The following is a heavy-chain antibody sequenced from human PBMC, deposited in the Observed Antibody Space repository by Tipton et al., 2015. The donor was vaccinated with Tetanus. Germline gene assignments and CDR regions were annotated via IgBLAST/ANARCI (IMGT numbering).Heavy chain of an antibody. CDR2: IWYDGSNK. CDR3: ARSVFSSTGSSPGYYYYGMDV. V-gene: IGHV3-33*01. Sequence: SLRLSCAASGFTFSSYGMHWVRQAPGKGLEWVAVIWYDGSNKYYADSVKGRFTISRDNSKNTLYLQMNSLRAEDTAVYYCARSVFSSTGSSPGYYYYGMDVWGQGPTVPVSS. CDR1: GFTFSSYG. D-gene: IGHD6-6*01. J-gene: IGHJ6*02.